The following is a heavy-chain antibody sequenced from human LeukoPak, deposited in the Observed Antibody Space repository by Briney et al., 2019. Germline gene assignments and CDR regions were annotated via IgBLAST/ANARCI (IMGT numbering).Heavy chain of an antibody. V-gene: IGHV3-48*03. Sequence: GGSLRLSCAASGFTFSSYEMNWVRQAPGKGLEWVSYISSSGSTIYYADSVKGRFTISRDNAKNSLYLQMNSLRAEDTAVYYCAKARITMVRGAIYYFDYWGQGTLVTVSS. CDR1: GFTFSSYE. D-gene: IGHD3-10*01. J-gene: IGHJ4*02. CDR2: ISSSGSTI. CDR3: AKARITMVRGAIYYFDY.